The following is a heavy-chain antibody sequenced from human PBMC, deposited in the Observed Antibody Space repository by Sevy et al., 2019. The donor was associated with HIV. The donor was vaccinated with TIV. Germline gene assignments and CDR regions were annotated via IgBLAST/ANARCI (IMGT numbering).Heavy chain of an antibody. Sequence: ASVKVSCKVSGYTLTELSMHWVRQAPGKGLEWMGGFDPEDGETIYARKFQGRVTMTQDTSTDTAYMELSSLRSEDTAVYYCATAHSGYNGGRDAFDIWGHGTMVTVSS. J-gene: IGHJ3*02. CDR3: ATAHSGYNGGRDAFDI. CDR2: FDPEDGET. V-gene: IGHV1-24*01. CDR1: GYTLTELS. D-gene: IGHD5-12*01.